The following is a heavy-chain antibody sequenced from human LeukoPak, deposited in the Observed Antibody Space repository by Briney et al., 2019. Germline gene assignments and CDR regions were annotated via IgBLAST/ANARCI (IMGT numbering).Heavy chain of an antibody. J-gene: IGHJ4*02. CDR3: ARHGDLGSASHFDS. CDR1: GGYIRSYY. CDR2: IYFSGST. D-gene: IGHD3-10*01. V-gene: IGHV4-59*01. Sequence: PSETLSLTCAVSGGYIRSYYWSCIRQPPGKGLEWIGYIYFSGSTNYNPSLKSRVTISVDTSKDQFSLNLRSVTAADTAVYYCARHGDLGSASHFDSWGQGTLVTVSS.